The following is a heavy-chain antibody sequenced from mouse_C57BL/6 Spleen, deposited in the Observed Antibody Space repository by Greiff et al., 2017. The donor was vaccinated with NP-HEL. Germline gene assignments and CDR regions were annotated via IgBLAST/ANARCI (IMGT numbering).Heavy chain of an antibody. V-gene: IGHV10-1*01. CDR2: IRSKSNNYAT. D-gene: IGHD1-1*01. J-gene: IGHJ2*01. Sequence: EVHLVESGGGLVQPKGSLKLSCAASGFSFNTYAMNWVRQAPGKGLEWVARIRSKSNNYATYYADSVKDRFTISRDDSESMLYLQMNNLKTEDTAMYYCVRQGRVTTVPYFDYWGQGTTLTVSS. CDR1: GFSFNTYA. CDR3: VRQGRVTTVPYFDY.